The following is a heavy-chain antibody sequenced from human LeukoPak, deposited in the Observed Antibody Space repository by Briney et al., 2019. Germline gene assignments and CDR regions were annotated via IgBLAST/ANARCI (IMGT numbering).Heavy chain of an antibody. CDR2: ISSSSSYI. CDR3: ARYSSSWAYYFDY. D-gene: IGHD6-13*01. CDR1: GFTFSSYS. J-gene: IGHJ4*02. Sequence: GGSLRLSCAASGFTFSSYSMNWVRQAPGKGLEWFSSISSSSSYIYYADSVKGRFTISGDNAKNSLYLQMNSLRAEDTAVYYCARYSSSWAYYFDYWGQGTLVTVSS. V-gene: IGHV3-21*01.